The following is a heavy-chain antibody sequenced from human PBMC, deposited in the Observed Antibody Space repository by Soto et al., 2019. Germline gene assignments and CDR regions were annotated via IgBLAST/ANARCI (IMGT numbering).Heavy chain of an antibody. J-gene: IGHJ4*02. V-gene: IGHV3-74*01. CDR3: VRTSLVVAAATREDY. CDR2: INSDGSST. D-gene: IGHD2-15*01. Sequence: EVQLVESGGGLVQPGWSLRLSCAASGFTFSSYWMHRVRQAPGKGLVWVSRINSDGSSTSYADSVKGRFTISRDNAKNTLYLQMNSLRAEDTAVYYCVRTSLVVAAATREDYWGQGTLVTVSS. CDR1: GFTFSSYW.